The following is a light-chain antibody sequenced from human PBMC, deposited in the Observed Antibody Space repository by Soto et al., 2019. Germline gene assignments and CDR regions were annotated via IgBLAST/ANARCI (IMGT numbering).Light chain of an antibody. V-gene: IGKV4-1*01. CDR2: WAS. Sequence: DIVMTQYPDSLAVSLGEKASINCKTSWTVLYSPNNKNYLAWYQQKPGQPPKLLISWASTRESGVPDRFSGSGSGTDFTLTISNLQPEDAAVYSCQQYAGLPYTFGQGTKLEI. CDR1: WTVLYSPNNKNY. J-gene: IGKJ2*01. CDR3: QQYAGLPYT.